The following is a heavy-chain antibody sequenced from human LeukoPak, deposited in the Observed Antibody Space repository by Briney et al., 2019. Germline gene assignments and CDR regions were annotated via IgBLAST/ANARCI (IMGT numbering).Heavy chain of an antibody. V-gene: IGHV1-18*01. D-gene: IGHD6-19*01. CDR1: GYTFTSYG. J-gene: IGHJ4*02. CDR3: ARGGVAVADVLGY. Sequence: ASAKVSCKPSGYTFTSYGVSWVRQAPGQGLEWMGWISAYNGNTNYAQKFQGRVTMTTETSTSTAYMELRSLRSDDTAVYYCARGGVAVADVLGYWGQGTLVIVSS. CDR2: ISAYNGNT.